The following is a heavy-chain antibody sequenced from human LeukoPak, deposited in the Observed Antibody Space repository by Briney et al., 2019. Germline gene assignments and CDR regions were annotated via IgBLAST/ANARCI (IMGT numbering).Heavy chain of an antibody. CDR3: ARDHGYSGLDY. CDR1: GFTVGSNY. V-gene: IGHV3-53*01. D-gene: IGHD1-26*01. J-gene: IGHJ4*02. Sequence: GGSLRLSCAASGFTVGSNYMSWVRQAPGKGLEWVSVIYSGGSTYYADSVKGRFTISRDNSKNTLYLQMNSLRAEDTAVYYCARDHGYSGLDYWGQGTLVTVSS. CDR2: IYSGGST.